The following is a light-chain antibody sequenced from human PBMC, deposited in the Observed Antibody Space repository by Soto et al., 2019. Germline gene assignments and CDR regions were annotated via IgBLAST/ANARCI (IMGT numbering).Light chain of an antibody. V-gene: IGKV3-20*01. Sequence: EIVLTQSPGTLSLSPGERATLSCRASQSVSSSYLAWYQQKPGQAPRLLIYGASSRATGIPDRFSGSGSGTNFTHTTSILEPEDFAVYYCQQYGSSPTFGGGTKVEIK. CDR1: QSVSSSY. CDR2: GAS. J-gene: IGKJ4*01. CDR3: QQYGSSPT.